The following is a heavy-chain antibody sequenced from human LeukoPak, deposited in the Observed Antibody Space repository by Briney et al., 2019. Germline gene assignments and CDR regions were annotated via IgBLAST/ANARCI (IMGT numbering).Heavy chain of an antibody. D-gene: IGHD3-10*01. CDR2: IYSGGGT. Sequence: GGSLRLSCAASGFTVSDNYMSWVRQAPGKGLEGVSVIYSGGGTYYSHSVKGRFTISRDNSKNTLYLQMNTLRVEDTAVYYCVRDEGFHGSGSNWGPGTLVTVSS. V-gene: IGHV3-66*01. CDR1: GFTVSDNY. CDR3: VRDEGFHGSGSN. J-gene: IGHJ4*02.